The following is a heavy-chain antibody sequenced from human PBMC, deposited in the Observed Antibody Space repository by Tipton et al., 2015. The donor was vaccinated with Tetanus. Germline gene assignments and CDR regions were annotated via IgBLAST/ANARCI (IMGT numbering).Heavy chain of an antibody. J-gene: IGHJ5*02. CDR1: GGSISDKKYY. D-gene: IGHD3-10*01. CDR2: IYFEGST. CDR3: ARHLYGYWFDP. V-gene: IGHV4-39*02. Sequence: LRLSCTVSGGSISDKKYYWGWIRQPPGKGLEWIASIYFEGSTYYSPSLESRLTIAVDTSQNVFSLRLPSLTAADTAVYYCARHLYGYWFDPWGQGTLVTVSS.